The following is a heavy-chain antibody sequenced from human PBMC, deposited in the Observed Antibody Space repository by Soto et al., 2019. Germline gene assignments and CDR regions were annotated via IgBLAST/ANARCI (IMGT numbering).Heavy chain of an antibody. V-gene: IGHV4-30-2*01. CDR2: IYFGGST. J-gene: IGHJ4*02. CDR1: GGSISSGDYS. CDR3: ARVRREFDTSGPLDY. D-gene: IGHD3-10*01. Sequence: ASETLSLTCAVSGGSISSGDYSWNWIRQPPGKGLEWIGYIYFGGSTYYNPSLQSRVTMSVDRSRNQFSLKLNSVTAADTAVYYCARVRREFDTSGPLDYWGQGTLVTVSS.